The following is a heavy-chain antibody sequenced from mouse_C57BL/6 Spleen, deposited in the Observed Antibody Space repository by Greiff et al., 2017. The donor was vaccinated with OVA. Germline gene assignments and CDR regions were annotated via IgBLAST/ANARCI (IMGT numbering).Heavy chain of an antibody. J-gene: IGHJ3*01. CDR3: ARGGSAWFAY. V-gene: IGHV1-82*01. CDR1: GYAFSSSW. CDR2: IYPGDGDT. Sequence: VKLQESGPELVKPGASVKISCQASGYAFSSSWMNWVKQRPGKGLEWIGRIYPGDGDTNYNGKFKGKATLTADKSSSTAYMQLSSLTSEDSAVYFCARGGSAWFAYWGQGTLVTVSA.